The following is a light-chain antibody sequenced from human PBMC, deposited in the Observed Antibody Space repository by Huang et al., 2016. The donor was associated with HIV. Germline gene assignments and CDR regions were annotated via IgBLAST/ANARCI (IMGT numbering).Light chain of an antibody. J-gene: IGKJ1*01. V-gene: IGKV2-30*02. Sequence: DVVLTQSPLSLPVTLGQPASISCNSIHSLLHSDGNTYLNWFLQRPGQSPRRLIYKGSNRDFGVPARFSGSGSGADFTLTISRVEADDIGVYYCMQGTHWPQTFGQGTKVEVK. CDR3: MQGTHWPQT. CDR1: HSLLHSDGNTY. CDR2: KGS.